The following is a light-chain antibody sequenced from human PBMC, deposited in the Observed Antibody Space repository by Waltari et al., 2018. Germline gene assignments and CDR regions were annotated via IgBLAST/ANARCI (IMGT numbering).Light chain of an antibody. Sequence: QSALTQPASVSGSPGQSITISCTGVNSNVGSYNLVSWYQKYPGKAPKLIIYEANRRPAGVSNRFSGSKFGDTASLTVSGLQAEDEADYFCCLNVGSSVFLGGGTKLTVL. J-gene: IGLJ2*01. CDR2: EAN. V-gene: IGLV2-23*01. CDR1: NSNVGSYNL. CDR3: CLNVGSSVF.